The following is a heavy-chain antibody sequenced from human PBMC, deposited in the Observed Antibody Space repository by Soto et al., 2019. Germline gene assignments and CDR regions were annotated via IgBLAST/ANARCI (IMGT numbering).Heavy chain of an antibody. J-gene: IGHJ6*03. D-gene: IGHD3-10*01. Sequence: PGGSLRLSCAASGFPFSGYGIHWVRQAPGKGLEWVALISYDGSQKYYADSVQGRFTISRDNSKNTVYLQMNSLRDEDTAMYYCAKHRLITTLRGESDYMDVWGKGTTVTVSS. CDR2: ISYDGSQK. CDR1: GFPFSGYG. V-gene: IGHV3-30*18. CDR3: AKHRLITTLRGESDYMDV.